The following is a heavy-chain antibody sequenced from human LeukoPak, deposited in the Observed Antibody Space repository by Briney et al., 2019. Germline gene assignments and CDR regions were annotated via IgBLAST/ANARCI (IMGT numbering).Heavy chain of an antibody. V-gene: IGHV1-69*13. CDR1: GGTFSSYA. Sequence: GASVNVSCKASGGTFSSYAISWVRQAPGQGLEWMGGIIPIFGTANYAQKFQGRVTITADESTSTAYMELSSLRSEDTAVYYCATDYKWELRFWEYWGQGTLVTVSS. J-gene: IGHJ4*02. CDR2: IIPIFGTA. D-gene: IGHD1-26*01. CDR3: ATDYKWELRFWEY.